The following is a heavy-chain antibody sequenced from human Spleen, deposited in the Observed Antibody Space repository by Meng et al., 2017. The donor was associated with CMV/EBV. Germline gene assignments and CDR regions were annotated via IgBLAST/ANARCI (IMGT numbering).Heavy chain of an antibody. CDR3: ARSNDYYDKSGYFRLTNNALDM. CDR2: IYHSDDT. Sequence: GYSWSWIRQSPGKGLEWIGYIYHSDDTDYNPSLRSRVTISVDRSKNQFSLKLSSVTAADTAVYYCARSNDYYDKSGYFRLTNNALDMWGQGTMVTVSS. J-gene: IGHJ3*02. V-gene: IGHV4-30-2*06. D-gene: IGHD3-22*01. CDR1: GYS.